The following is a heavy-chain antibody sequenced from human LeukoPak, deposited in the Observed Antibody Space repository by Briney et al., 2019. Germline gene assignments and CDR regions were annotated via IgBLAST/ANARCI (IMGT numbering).Heavy chain of an antibody. CDR1: RYALTGYY. J-gene: IGHJ1*01. V-gene: IGHV1-2*02. D-gene: IGHD3-10*01. CDR2: MNPNCGGK. CDR3: ARGITMVQEAPFQH. Sequence: SVKPSPKVSRYALTGYYMHRVGHAPGQGLEWMGRMNPNCGGKNYAQKFQGRVTMIRDTSIRTAYMELSRLRSDDAAVYYCARGITMVQEAPFQHWGQGTLVTVSS.